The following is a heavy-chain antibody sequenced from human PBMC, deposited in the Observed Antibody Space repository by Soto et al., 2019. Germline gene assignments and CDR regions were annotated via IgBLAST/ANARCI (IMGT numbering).Heavy chain of an antibody. Sequence: QVQLVQSGAEVKKPGASVKVSCKVSGYTLTELSMHWVRQAPGEGLEWVGGFDPEDGQTINAQNFQGRVTLTEDTSADTAYMELSSMRSEDTAVYYCATWRRTYCSSSSCRSYFYYYMDVWGKGTTVTVSS. CDR3: ATWRRTYCSSSSCRSYFYYYMDV. J-gene: IGHJ6*03. CDR2: FDPEDGQT. D-gene: IGHD2-2*01. CDR1: GYTLTELS. V-gene: IGHV1-24*01.